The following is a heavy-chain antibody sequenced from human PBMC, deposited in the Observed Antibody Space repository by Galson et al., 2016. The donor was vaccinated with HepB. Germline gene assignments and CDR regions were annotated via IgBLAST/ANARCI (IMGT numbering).Heavy chain of an antibody. J-gene: IGHJ3*02. CDR3: AKVKHFDYVWGSSYDAFDI. CDR1: GGSFSHYY. D-gene: IGHD3-16*01. V-gene: IGHV4-34*01. Sequence: SETLSLTCAVYGGSFSHYYWSWIRQPPGKGLEWIGEINHSGSTHYNPSLKSRVTISVDTSKNQFSLKLSSVTAADTAVYYCAKVKHFDYVWGSSYDAFDIWGQGTMVTVSS. CDR2: INHSGST.